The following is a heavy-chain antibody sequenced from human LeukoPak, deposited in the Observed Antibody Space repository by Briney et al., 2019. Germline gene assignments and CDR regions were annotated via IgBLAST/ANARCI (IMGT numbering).Heavy chain of an antibody. CDR2: INSGGYI. D-gene: IGHD2-15*01. Sequence: GGSLRLSCAASGFTFSTYSMNWVRQAPGRGLEWVSSINSGGYIYYADSVKGRFTISRDNAQNSLYLQMNGLRAEDTAVYYCAREGGYCFGAGCRYFDYWGQGTLVTVSS. CDR3: AREGGYCFGAGCRYFDY. V-gene: IGHV3-21*01. J-gene: IGHJ4*02. CDR1: GFTFSTYS.